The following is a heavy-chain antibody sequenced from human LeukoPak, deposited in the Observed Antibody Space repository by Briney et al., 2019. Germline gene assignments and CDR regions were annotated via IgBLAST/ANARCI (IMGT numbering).Heavy chain of an antibody. D-gene: IGHD2-15*01. V-gene: IGHV3-23*01. CDR2: ISSSGATT. CDR1: GFNFSNYA. CDR3: AKGGISGYLDY. Sequence: AGGSLRLSGAASGFNFSNYALSWVRQAPGKGLEWISSISSSGATTYYADSVKGRFTISRDNSKSTLSLQMNSLRAEDTAVYYCAKGGISGYLDYWGQGTLVTVSS. J-gene: IGHJ4*02.